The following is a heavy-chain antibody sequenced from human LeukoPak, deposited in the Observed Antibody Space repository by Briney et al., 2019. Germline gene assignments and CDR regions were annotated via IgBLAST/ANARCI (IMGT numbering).Heavy chain of an antibody. CDR3: ARGPTISGTGYFDY. CDR2: IDHRGDT. V-gene: IGHV4-34*01. CDR1: GESFNRYY. J-gene: IGHJ4*03. Sequence: PSETLSLTCAVYGESFNRYYWSWIRQSPGKGLERIAEIDHRGDTNYNPSVKGRVIISIDTSKNQFSLKVKSVTATDTAVYYCARGPTISGTGYFDYWGQGTLVTVSS. D-gene: IGHD1-7*01.